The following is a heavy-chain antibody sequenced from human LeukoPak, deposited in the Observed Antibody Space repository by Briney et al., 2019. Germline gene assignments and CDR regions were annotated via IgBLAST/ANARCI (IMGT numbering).Heavy chain of an antibody. J-gene: IGHJ6*03. CDR2: IYPGDSGT. Sequence: GESLKISCKGSGYSFTSYWIGWVRQMPGKGLEWMGIIYPGDSGTRYSPSFQGQVTISADKSISTAYLQWSSLKASDTAMYYCARLGTDYSYGLDYYMDVWGKGTTVTVSS. V-gene: IGHV5-51*01. CDR3: ARLGTDYSYGLDYYMDV. CDR1: GYSFTSYW. D-gene: IGHD5-18*01.